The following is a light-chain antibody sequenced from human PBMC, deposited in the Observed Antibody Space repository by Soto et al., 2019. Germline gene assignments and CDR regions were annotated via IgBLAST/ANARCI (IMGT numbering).Light chain of an antibody. J-gene: IGKJ4*01. CDR3: KQSYSTLLT. CDR1: QSISSY. V-gene: IGKV1-39*01. Sequence: DIQMTQSPSSLSASVGDRVTITCRASQSISSYLNWYQQKPGKAPKLLIYAASSLQSGVPSRFRGRGSGTNFTLTISSLKPEDFETYYCKQSYSTLLTLGGGTKGNIK. CDR2: AAS.